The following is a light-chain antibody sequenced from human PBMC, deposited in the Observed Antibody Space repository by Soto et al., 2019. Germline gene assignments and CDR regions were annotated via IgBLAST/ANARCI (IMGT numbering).Light chain of an antibody. CDR2: EVS. J-gene: IGLJ2*01. V-gene: IGLV2-14*01. CDR3: SSYTSSSTRV. CDR1: SSDVGGYNY. Sequence: QSALTQPASVSGSPGQSITISCTGTSSDVGGYNYVSWYHQHPGKAPKLMIYEVSNRPSGVSNRVSGSKSGNTASLTISGRQAEDEADYYCSSYTSSSTRVFGRGTKLTVL.